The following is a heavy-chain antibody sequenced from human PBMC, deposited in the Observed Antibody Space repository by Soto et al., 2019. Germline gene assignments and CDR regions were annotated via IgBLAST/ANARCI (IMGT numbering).Heavy chain of an antibody. CDR2: ISSSSRYT. V-gene: IGHV3-11*05. CDR3: ARAPRDYFGSGSQYWYFGL. Sequence: QVQLVESGGGSVKPGGSLRLSCAASGFTFSDYFMGRIRQAPGKGLEWVSYISSSSRYTKYADSVKGRFTISRDNAKNSLFLQMSSLRAEDTAVYYCARAPRDYFGSGSQYWYFGLWGRGTLVTVSS. CDR1: GFTFSDYF. J-gene: IGHJ2*01. D-gene: IGHD3-10*01.